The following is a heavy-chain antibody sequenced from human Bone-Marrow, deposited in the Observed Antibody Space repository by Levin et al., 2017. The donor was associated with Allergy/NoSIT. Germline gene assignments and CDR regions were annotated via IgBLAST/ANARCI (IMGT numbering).Heavy chain of an antibody. V-gene: IGHV1-69*06. D-gene: IGHD2-2*01. CDR1: GGTFSSYA. CDR2: IIPIFGTA. Sequence: SVKVSCKASGGTFSSYAISWVRQAPGQGLEWMGGIIPIFGTANYAQKFQGRVTITADKSTSTAYMELSSLRSEDTAVYYCARDAGPKSGYCSSTSCHSRNYYYDYYMDGWGKGTTVTVSS. CDR3: ARDAGPKSGYCSSTSCHSRNYYYDYYMDG. J-gene: IGHJ6*03.